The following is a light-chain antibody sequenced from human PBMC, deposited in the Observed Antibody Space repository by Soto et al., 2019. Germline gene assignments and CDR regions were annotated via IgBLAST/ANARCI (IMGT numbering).Light chain of an antibody. CDR3: QQYNDWPLYT. CDR2: DAS. J-gene: IGKJ2*01. V-gene: IGKV3D-15*01. CDR1: QSVSSK. Sequence: EIVMTQSPATLSVSPGERATLSCRASQSVSSKLAWYQKKPGQAPRLLIYDASTRATGIPVRFSGSGSGTEFILTISSLQSEDFAVYYCQQYNDWPLYTFGRGTKLEI.